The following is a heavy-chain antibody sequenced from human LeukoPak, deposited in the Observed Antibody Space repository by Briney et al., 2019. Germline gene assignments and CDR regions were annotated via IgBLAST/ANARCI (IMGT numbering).Heavy chain of an antibody. Sequence: GGSLRLSCAASGFTFSSYAMSWVRQAPGKGLEWVSAISGSGGSTYYADSVKGRFTISRDNSKNTLYLQMNSLRAEDTAVYYCAKDAYVGGYGSGILDYWGQGTLVTVSS. CDR2: ISGSGGST. D-gene: IGHD3-10*01. V-gene: IGHV3-23*01. J-gene: IGHJ4*02. CDR1: GFTFSSYA. CDR3: AKDAYVGGYGSGILDY.